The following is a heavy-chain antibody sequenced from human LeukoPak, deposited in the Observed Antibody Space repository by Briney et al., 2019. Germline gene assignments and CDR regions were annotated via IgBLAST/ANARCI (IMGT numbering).Heavy chain of an antibody. V-gene: IGHV3-48*03. CDR1: GFTFSSYA. CDR3: ARAHASKQLGRHFDY. CDR2: ISSSGSTI. J-gene: IGHJ4*02. D-gene: IGHD6-6*01. Sequence: GGSLRLSCAASGFTFSSYAMSWVRQAPGKGLEWVSAISSSGSTIYYADSVKGRFTISKDNAKNSLYLQMNSLKAEDTAVYYCARAHASKQLGRHFDYWGQGTLVTVSS.